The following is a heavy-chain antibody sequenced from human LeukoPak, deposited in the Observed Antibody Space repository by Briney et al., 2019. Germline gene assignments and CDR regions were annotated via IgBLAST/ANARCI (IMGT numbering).Heavy chain of an antibody. J-gene: IGHJ4*02. CDR1: GGSINNYY. CDR2: IYYSGST. V-gene: IGHV4-59*01. Sequence: PSETLSLTCTVSGGSINNYYWSWIRQPPGKGLEWIGYIYYSGSTNYNPSLKSRVTISVDTSKNQFSLDLSSLTAADTAVYYCARHRGSGYPYFDYRGQGTLVTVSS. CDR3: ARHRGSGYPYFDY. D-gene: IGHD3-22*01.